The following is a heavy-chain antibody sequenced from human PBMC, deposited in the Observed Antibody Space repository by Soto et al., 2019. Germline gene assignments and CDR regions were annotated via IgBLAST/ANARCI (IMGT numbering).Heavy chain of an antibody. CDR3: ARDILTGTHYYYYYYMDV. V-gene: IGHV1-69*13. CDR2: IIPIFGTA. Sequence: ASVKVSCKASGGTFSSYAISWVRQAPGQGLEWMGGIIPIFGTANYAQKFQGRVTITADESTSTAYMELSSLRSEDTAVYYCARDILTGTHYYYYYYMDVWGKGTTGTVSS. D-gene: IGHD1-7*01. CDR1: GGTFSSYA. J-gene: IGHJ6*03.